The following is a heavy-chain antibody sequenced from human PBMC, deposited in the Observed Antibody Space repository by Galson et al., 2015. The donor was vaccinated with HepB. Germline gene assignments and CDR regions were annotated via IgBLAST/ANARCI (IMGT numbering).Heavy chain of an antibody. J-gene: IGHJ4*02. D-gene: IGHD6-13*01. Sequence: SLRLSCAASGFTFSSYSMNWVRQAPGKGLEWVSSISSSSSYIHYADSVKGRFTISRDNAKNSLYLQMNSLRAEDTAVYYCARDYSSSWYYFDYWGQGTLVTVSS. CDR3: ARDYSSSWYYFDY. CDR1: GFTFSSYS. CDR2: ISSSSSYI. V-gene: IGHV3-21*01.